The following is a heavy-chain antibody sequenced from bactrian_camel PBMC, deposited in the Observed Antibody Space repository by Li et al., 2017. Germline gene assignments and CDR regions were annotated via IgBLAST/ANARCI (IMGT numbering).Heavy chain of an antibody. Sequence: VQLVESGGGTVQAGGSLRLSCVASGDTDTINSMGWFRQDSGNAREGVAGISTGGGSTYYADSVKGRFTISHDNANDTVYLQMNSLKSEDTAMYYCAADYSQCYYDLRVWEYQYLGQGTQVTVS. CDR3: AADYSQCYYDLRVWEYQY. J-gene: IGHJ4*01. V-gene: IGHV3S54*01. D-gene: IGHD3*01. CDR2: ISTGGGST. CDR1: GDTDTINS.